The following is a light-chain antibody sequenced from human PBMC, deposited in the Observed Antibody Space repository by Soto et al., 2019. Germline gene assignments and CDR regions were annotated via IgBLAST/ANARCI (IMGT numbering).Light chain of an antibody. CDR1: QSINSW. Sequence: DIQMTPSPSTLSASVGDRVTITCRASQSINSWLAWYQQKPGKAPKLLIHDASSLESGVPSRFSGSGSGTEFTLTISSLQPDDFATYYCQQYNSYSRTFGQGTKVDIK. V-gene: IGKV1-5*01. J-gene: IGKJ1*01. CDR3: QQYNSYSRT. CDR2: DAS.